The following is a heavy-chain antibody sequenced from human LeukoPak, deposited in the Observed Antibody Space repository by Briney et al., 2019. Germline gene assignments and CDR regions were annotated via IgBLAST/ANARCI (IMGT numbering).Heavy chain of an antibody. J-gene: IGHJ5*01. CDR2: INANSGTT. Sequence: GGSLRLSCAASGFAFSFYAMSWLRQPPGKGLEWASTINANSGTTSYAASVRGRFTISRDNSKNTLYLQVNALRADDTATYYCAKPVSGGLAVTADWFHPWGQGTQVVVSS. D-gene: IGHD6-19*01. CDR1: GFAFSFYA. V-gene: IGHV3-23*01. CDR3: AKPVSGGLAVTADWFHP.